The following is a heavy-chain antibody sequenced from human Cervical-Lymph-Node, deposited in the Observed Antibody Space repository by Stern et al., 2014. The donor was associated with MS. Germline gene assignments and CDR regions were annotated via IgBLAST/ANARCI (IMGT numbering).Heavy chain of an antibody. J-gene: IGHJ4*01. V-gene: IGHV3-11*01. D-gene: IGHD1-20*01. CDR1: GFSFSYYY. CDR2: ISSSSSTI. Sequence: QVQLVQSGGGLVKPGGSLRLSCAASGFSFSYYYMSWIRQAPGKGLEWVSYISSSSSTIYYADSVKGRFTVSRDNAQNSLYLQMNSLRVDDTAVFYCARSSPSVTGTVYDYWGQGTLVTVSS. CDR3: ARSSPSVTGTVYDY.